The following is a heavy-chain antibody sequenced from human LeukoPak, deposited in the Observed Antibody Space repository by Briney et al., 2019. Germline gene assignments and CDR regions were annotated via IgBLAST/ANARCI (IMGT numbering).Heavy chain of an antibody. CDR2: ISAYNGNT. CDR3: ARSNYYDSSGYYTY. J-gene: IGHJ4*02. V-gene: IGHV1-18*01. CDR1: GYTFTSYG. Sequence: ASVKVSCKASGYTFTSYGISWLRQAPGQGLEWMGWISAYNGNTNYAQKLQGRVTMTTDTSTSTAYMELRSLRSDDTAVYYCARSNYYDSSGYYTYWGQGTLVTVSS. D-gene: IGHD3-22*01.